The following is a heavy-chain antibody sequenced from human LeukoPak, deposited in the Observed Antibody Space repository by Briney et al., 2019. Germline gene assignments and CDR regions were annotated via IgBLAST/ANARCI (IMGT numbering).Heavy chain of an antibody. CDR1: GFTFSSYA. V-gene: IGHV3-23*01. Sequence: GGPLRLSCAASGFTFSSYAMSWVRQAPGKGLEWVSAISGSGCSTYYADSVKGRFTISRDNSKNTLYLQMNSLRAEDTAVYYCARRTRGSGSSDYWGQGTLVTVSS. CDR3: ARRTRGSGSSDY. CDR2: ISGSGCST. D-gene: IGHD3-10*01. J-gene: IGHJ4*02.